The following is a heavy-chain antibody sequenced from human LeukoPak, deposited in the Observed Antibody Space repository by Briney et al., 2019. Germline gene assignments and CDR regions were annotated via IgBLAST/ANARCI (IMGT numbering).Heavy chain of an antibody. CDR2: ISSSSSYI. CDR3: ARDGAVANGRYFDY. V-gene: IGHV3-21*01. J-gene: IGHJ4*02. D-gene: IGHD3-3*01. CDR1: GFTFSTYS. Sequence: GGSLRLSCVDSGFTFSTYSMNWVRQAPGKGLEWVSSISSSSSYIYYGDSVKGRFTISRDNAKNSLYLQMNSLRAEDTAVYYCARDGAVANGRYFDYWGQGTLVTVSS.